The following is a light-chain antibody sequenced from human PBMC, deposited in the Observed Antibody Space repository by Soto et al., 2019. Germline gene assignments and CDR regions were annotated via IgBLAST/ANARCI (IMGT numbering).Light chain of an antibody. J-gene: IGLJ1*01. CDR1: SSDVGGYNS. Sequence: QPVLTQPASVSGSPGQSITIYCIGTSSDVGGYNSVSWYQQHPGKAPKLMIYDVSNRPSGVSDRFSGSKSADTASLTISGLQAEDEADYYCSSYTSSSTRVFGTGTKLTVL. CDR2: DVS. CDR3: SSYTSSSTRV. V-gene: IGLV2-14*03.